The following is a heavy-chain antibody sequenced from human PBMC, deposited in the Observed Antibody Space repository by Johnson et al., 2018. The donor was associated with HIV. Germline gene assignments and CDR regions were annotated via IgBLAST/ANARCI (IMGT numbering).Heavy chain of an antibody. CDR2: MSYDGSHK. J-gene: IGHJ3*02. CDR3: ARDKGGGSDAFDI. CDR1: GFTFRNYA. V-gene: IGHV3-30*04. D-gene: IGHD2-15*01. Sequence: QEQLVESGGGVVQPGGSLRLSCAASGFTFRNYAMHWVRQAPGKGLEWVTVMSYDGSHKYSGDSVKGRFTISRDNSKNTLYLQMNSLRAEDTAVYYCARDKGGGSDAFDIWGQGTMVTVSS.